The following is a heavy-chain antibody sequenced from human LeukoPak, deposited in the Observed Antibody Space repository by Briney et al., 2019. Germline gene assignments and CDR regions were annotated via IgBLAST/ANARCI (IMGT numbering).Heavy chain of an antibody. V-gene: IGHV3-73*01. CDR1: GFTFSASA. D-gene: IGHD5-24*01. Sequence: PGGSLRLSCAASGFTFSASAMHWVREASGKGLDWVGRIRSKANNYATAYAASVEGRFTISRDDSKNTAYLQVNSLKTEDTAVYYCTGHSRDGYKNDRFDIWGQGTIVTVSS. CDR3: TGHSRDGYKNDRFDI. J-gene: IGHJ3*02. CDR2: IRSKANNYAT.